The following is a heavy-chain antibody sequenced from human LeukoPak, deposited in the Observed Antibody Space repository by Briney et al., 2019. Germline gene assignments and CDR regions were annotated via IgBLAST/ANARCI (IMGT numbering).Heavy chain of an antibody. Sequence: ASVKVSCKASGYTFTSYYMHWVRQAPGQGLEWMGIINPSGGGTNYAQKFQGRVTMTRDTSISTAYMELSRLRSDDAAVYYCASSSSSWPDYYYYYYMDVWGKGTTVTVSS. J-gene: IGHJ6*03. V-gene: IGHV1-2*02. CDR1: GYTFTSYY. D-gene: IGHD6-13*01. CDR3: ASSSSSWPDYYYYYYMDV. CDR2: INPSGGGT.